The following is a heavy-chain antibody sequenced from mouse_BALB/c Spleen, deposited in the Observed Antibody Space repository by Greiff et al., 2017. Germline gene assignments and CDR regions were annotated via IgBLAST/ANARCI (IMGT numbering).Heavy chain of an antibody. CDR2: IYPGGGYT. Sequence: QVQLQQSGAELVRPGTSVKISCKASGYTFTNYWLGWVKQRPGHGLEWIGDIYPGGGYTNYNEKFKGKATLTADTSSSTAYMQLSSLTSEDSAVYFCARRDYGSSYSAWFAYWGQGTLVTVSA. V-gene: IGHV1-63*02. CDR3: ARRDYGSSYSAWFAY. CDR1: GYTFTNYW. D-gene: IGHD1-1*01. J-gene: IGHJ3*01.